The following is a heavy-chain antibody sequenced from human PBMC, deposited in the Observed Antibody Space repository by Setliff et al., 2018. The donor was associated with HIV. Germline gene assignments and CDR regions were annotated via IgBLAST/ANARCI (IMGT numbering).Heavy chain of an antibody. V-gene: IGHV1-24*01. CDR3: ARGRLSWSPDF. J-gene: IGHJ4*02. Sequence: GASVKVSCKVSGYSVTELSIHWVRQAPGKGLEWMGSFDLEDGETIYAQKFQGRVTMTEDTSTDTAYMELSSLTSDDTAIYYCARGRLSWSPDFWGQGTLVTVSS. CDR1: GYSVTELS. CDR2: FDLEDGET.